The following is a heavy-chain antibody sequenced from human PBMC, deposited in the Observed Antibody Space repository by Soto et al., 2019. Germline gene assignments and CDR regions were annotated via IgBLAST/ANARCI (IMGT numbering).Heavy chain of an antibody. J-gene: IGHJ5*01. CDR1: GGSISSYY. V-gene: IGHV4-59*01. Sequence: SSETLSLTCTVSGGSISSYYWSWIRQPPGKGLEWIGYIYYSGSTNYNPSLKSRVTISVDTSKNQFSLKLSSVTAADTAVYYCARSYDFWRGYYRWFDSWGPGTLVTLSS. CDR2: IYYSGST. D-gene: IGHD3-3*01. CDR3: ARSYDFWRGYYRWFDS.